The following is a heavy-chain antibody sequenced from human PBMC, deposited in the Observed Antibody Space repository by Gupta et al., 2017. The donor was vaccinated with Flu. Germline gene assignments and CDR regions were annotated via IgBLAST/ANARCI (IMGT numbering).Heavy chain of an antibody. CDR2: VYLNGDT. CDR3: ARRGAYFFDY. J-gene: IGHJ4*02. CDR1: ADSLNSGGYF. V-gene: IGHV4-31*03. Sequence: LSLTCTVSADSLNSGGYFWSWIRQLPGKGLEWIGYVYLNGDTYYNPSLQSRVSISVDRSKNQFSLEVGSVTAADTAVYFCARRGAYFFDYWGQGTLVTVSS. D-gene: IGHD3-16*01.